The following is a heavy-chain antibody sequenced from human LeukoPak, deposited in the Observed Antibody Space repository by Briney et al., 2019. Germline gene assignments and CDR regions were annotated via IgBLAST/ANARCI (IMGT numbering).Heavy chain of an antibody. V-gene: IGHV4-39*01. CDR3: ARHYSLRYRSSTSCYPFFDY. D-gene: IGHD2-2*01. CDR1: GGAISSTSYY. CDR2: IYYSGGA. Sequence: PSETLSLTCTVSGGAISSTSYYWGWIRQPPGKGLEWIGSIYYSGGAYSNPSLNSRVTISVDTSKNQFSLKLTSVTAADTAVYYCARHYSLRYRSSTSCYPFFDYWGQGTLVTVSS. J-gene: IGHJ4*02.